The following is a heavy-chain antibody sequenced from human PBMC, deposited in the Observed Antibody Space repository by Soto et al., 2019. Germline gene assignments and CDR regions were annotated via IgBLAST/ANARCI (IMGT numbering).Heavy chain of an antibody. Sequence: SETLSLTCAVYGGSFSGYYWSWIRQPPGKGLEWIGEINHSGSTNYNPSLKSRVTISVDTSKNQFSLKLSSVTAADTAVYYCARGWYYGSGSYYNPYYYYYGMDVWGQGTTVTVSS. V-gene: IGHV4-34*01. D-gene: IGHD3-10*01. CDR3: ARGWYYGSGSYYNPYYYYYGMDV. J-gene: IGHJ6*02. CDR1: GGSFSGYY. CDR2: INHSGST.